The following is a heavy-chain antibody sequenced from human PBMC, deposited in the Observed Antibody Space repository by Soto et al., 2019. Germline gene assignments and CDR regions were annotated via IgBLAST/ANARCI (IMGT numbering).Heavy chain of an antibody. Sequence: SETLSLTCAVYGGSFSGYYWSWIRQPPGKGLEWIGEINHSGSTNYNPSLKSRVTISVDTSKNQFSLKLSSVTAADTAVYYCARGWYYGSGSYYNPYYYYYGMDVWGQGTTVTVSS. V-gene: IGHV4-34*01. D-gene: IGHD3-10*01. CDR3: ARGWYYGSGSYYNPYYYYYGMDV. J-gene: IGHJ6*02. CDR1: GGSFSGYY. CDR2: INHSGST.